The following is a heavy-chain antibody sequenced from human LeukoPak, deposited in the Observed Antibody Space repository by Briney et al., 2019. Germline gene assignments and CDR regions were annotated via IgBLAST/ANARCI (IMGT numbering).Heavy chain of an antibody. D-gene: IGHD1-26*01. CDR3: ARQGDNPVGATPYNWFDP. J-gene: IGHJ5*02. CDR1: GGSISSYY. Sequence: SETLSLTCTVSGGSISSYYWSWIRQPPGKGLEWIGYIYYSGSTNYNPSLKSRVTISVDTSKNQFSLKLSSVTAADTAVYYCARQGDNPVGATPYNWFDPWGQGTLVTVSS. CDR2: IYYSGST. V-gene: IGHV4-59*08.